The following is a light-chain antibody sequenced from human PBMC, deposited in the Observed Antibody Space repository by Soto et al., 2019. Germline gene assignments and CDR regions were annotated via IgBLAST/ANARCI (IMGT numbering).Light chain of an antibody. CDR2: GNS. V-gene: IGLV1-40*01. CDR1: SSNIGAGYD. J-gene: IGLJ1*01. Sequence: QAVVTQPPSVSGAPGQRVTISCTGSSSNIGAGYDVHWYQQLPGTAPKLLIYGNSNRPSGVPDRFSGSKSGTSASLAITGLRAEDEADYYCQSYDSSLSAYVFGTGTKLTVL. CDR3: QSYDSSLSAYV.